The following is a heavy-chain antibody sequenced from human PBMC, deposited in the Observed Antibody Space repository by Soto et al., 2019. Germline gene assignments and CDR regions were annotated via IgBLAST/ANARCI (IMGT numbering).Heavy chain of an antibody. Sequence: EVQLLESGGGLVHPGGSVRLSCAASGFTFGNFAMTWVRQAPGKGLDWVSAISGSGSSTFYADSVKGRFTISRDNSKNMVYLAINSLGAHHTGGIFCSEGRPSHYLFYYGMDVWGQGTTVTVSS. D-gene: IGHD1-26*01. CDR1: GFTFGNFA. J-gene: IGHJ6*02. CDR3: SEGRPSHYLFYYGMDV. CDR2: ISGSGSST. V-gene: IGHV3-23*01.